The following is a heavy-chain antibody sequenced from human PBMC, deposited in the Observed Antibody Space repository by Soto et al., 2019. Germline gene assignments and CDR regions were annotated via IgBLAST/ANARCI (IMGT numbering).Heavy chain of an antibody. CDR1: GFAFSNYE. J-gene: IGHJ4*02. CDR2: ISLSGSTI. V-gene: IGHV3-48*03. Sequence: GGSLRLSCAASGFAFSNYEMNWVRQAPGKGLEWVSYISLSGSTIYYADSVKGRFTISRDDAKNSLYLQMASLRADDTAVYYCARESFSASPNFFDDWGQGTLVTVSS. CDR3: ARESFSASPNFFDD. D-gene: IGHD3-3*02.